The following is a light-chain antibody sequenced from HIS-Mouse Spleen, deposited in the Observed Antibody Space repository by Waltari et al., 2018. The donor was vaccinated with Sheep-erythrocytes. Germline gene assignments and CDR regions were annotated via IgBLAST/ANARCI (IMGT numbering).Light chain of an antibody. Sequence: QPALTQPRSVSGSPGQSVTIACTGPSSDVGGYNYVSWYQQHPGKAPKLMIYDVSKRPSGVPDRFSGSKSGNTASLTISGLQAEDEADYYCCSYAGSYNHVFATGTKVTVL. J-gene: IGLJ1*01. CDR2: DVS. V-gene: IGLV2-11*01. CDR1: SSDVGGYNY. CDR3: CSYAGSYNHV.